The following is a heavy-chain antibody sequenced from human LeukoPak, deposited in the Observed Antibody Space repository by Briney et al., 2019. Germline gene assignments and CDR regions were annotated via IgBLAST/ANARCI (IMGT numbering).Heavy chain of an antibody. D-gene: IGHD3-22*01. CDR1: GGTFSSYA. Sequence: SVKVSCKASGGTFSSYAISWVRQAPGQGLEWMGRIIPILVIANYAQKFQSRVTITADKSTSTAYMELSSLRSEDTAVYYCARDEGYYYDSSGYYSGAFDIWGQGTMVTVSS. CDR3: ARDEGYYYDSSGYYSGAFDI. V-gene: IGHV1-69*04. J-gene: IGHJ3*02. CDR2: IIPILVIA.